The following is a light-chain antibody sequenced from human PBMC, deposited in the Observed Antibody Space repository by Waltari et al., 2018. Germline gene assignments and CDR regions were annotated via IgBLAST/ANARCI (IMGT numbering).Light chain of an antibody. V-gene: IGKV3-15*01. CDR1: QSVGDN. CDR3: QQYFAWPPVHT. J-gene: IGKJ2*01. CDR2: GAS. Sequence: ETVMTQSPATLSVSPGERATLSCRASQSVGDNLAWYQRKPGQAPRLLLFGASTRATGIPARFSGSGSGTEFTLTISSLQSEDFATYYCQQYFAWPPVHTFGQGTTLEIK.